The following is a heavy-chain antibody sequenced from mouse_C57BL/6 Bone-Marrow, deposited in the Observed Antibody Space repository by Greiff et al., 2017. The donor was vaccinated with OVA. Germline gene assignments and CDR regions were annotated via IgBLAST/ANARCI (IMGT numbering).Heavy chain of an antibody. CDR2: IYPGDGDT. D-gene: IGHD3-2*02. V-gene: IGHV1-82*01. CDR3: ARAELRRRGYYWYFDV. CDR1: GYAFSSSW. Sequence: QVQLKQSGPELVKPGASVKISCKASGYAFSSSWMNWVKQRPGKGLEWIGRIYPGDGDTNYNGKFKGKATLTADKSSSTVYMQLSSLTSEDSAVYFGARAELRRRGYYWYFDVWGTGTTVTVSS. J-gene: IGHJ1*03.